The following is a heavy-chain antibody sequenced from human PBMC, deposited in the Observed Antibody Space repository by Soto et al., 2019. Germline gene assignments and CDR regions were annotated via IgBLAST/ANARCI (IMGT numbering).Heavy chain of an antibody. V-gene: IGHV3-23*01. CDR2: ISGSGGST. CDR3: AKATYYDFWSGYPDY. J-gene: IGHJ4*02. CDR1: GFTFSSDA. D-gene: IGHD3-3*01. Sequence: GGSLRLSCAASGFTFSSDAMSWVRQAPGKGLEWVSAISGSGGSTYYADSVKGRFTISRDNSKNTLYLQMNSLRAEDTAVYYCAKATYYDFWSGYPDYWGQGTLVTVSS.